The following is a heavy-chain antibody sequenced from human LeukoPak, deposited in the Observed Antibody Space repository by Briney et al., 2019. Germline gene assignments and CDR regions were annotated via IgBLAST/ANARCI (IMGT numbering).Heavy chain of an antibody. D-gene: IGHD3-16*02. Sequence: GGSLRVSCAASGFTFGSYAMHWVRQAPGKGLEWVAVISYDSSKKYYADSVEGRFTILRDNSKNTVFLQLSSLRPEDTAVYYCSRGESYRFDYWGQGTLVTVSS. J-gene: IGHJ4*02. V-gene: IGHV3-30-3*01. CDR2: ISYDSSKK. CDR3: SRGESYRFDY. CDR1: GFTFGSYA.